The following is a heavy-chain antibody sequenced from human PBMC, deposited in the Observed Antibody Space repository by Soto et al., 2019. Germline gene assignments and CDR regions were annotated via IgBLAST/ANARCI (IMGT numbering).Heavy chain of an antibody. D-gene: IGHD3-3*01. Sequence: ASVKVSCKASGYTFTNYYMHWVRQTPGQGLEWMGIINPSGGSTRYAQKFQGRITMTRDTSTNTVYMELRSLRSVDTAGYYCARDPNSYDFWTLNGVWVGMDVWGQGATVTVSS. CDR3: ARDPNSYDFWTLNGVWVGMDV. CDR1: GYTFTNYY. V-gene: IGHV1-46*01. J-gene: IGHJ6*02. CDR2: INPSGGST.